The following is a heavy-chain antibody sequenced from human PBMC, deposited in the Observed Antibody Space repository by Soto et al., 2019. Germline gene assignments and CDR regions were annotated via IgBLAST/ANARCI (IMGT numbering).Heavy chain of an antibody. Sequence: QVQLVGTGAGMDQPGRSLRLSCAVSGFTVSTYGMHWVRQAPGKGLEWVAVISRDGGTKYYADSVKGRFTISRDNSRNTLFLEMNSLRGDDMAVYYCTGEVASGYWGQGTLVTVSS. CDR1: GFTVSTYG. CDR3: TGEVASGY. J-gene: IGHJ4*02. V-gene: IGHV3-30*03. D-gene: IGHD2-8*02. CDR2: ISRDGGTK.